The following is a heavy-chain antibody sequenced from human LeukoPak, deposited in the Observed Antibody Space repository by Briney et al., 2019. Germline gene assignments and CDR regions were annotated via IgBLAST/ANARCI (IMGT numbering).Heavy chain of an antibody. V-gene: IGHV4-39*01. CDR2: IYYSGST. CDR1: GGSISSSSYY. Sequence: PSETLSLTCTVSGGSISSSSYYWGWIRQPPGKGLEWIGSIYYSGSTYYNPSVKSRVTISVDTSKNQFSLKLSSVTAADTAVYYCARKRGSITIFGVVSNWFDPWGQGTLVTVSS. J-gene: IGHJ5*02. D-gene: IGHD3-3*01. CDR3: ARKRGSITIFGVVSNWFDP.